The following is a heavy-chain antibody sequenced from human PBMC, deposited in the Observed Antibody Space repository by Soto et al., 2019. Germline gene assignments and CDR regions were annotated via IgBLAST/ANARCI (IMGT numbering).Heavy chain of an antibody. J-gene: IGHJ2*01. Sequence: ASVKVSCKASGGTFSSYAISWVRQAPGQGLEWMGGIIPILGIANYAQKFQGRVTITADKSTSTAYMELSSLRTEDTAVDYCARGGGGNSDGYFDLWGRGTLVTVSS. V-gene: IGHV1-69*10. CDR1: GGTFSSYA. CDR2: IIPILGIA. D-gene: IGHD2-21*02. CDR3: ARGGGGNSDGYFDL.